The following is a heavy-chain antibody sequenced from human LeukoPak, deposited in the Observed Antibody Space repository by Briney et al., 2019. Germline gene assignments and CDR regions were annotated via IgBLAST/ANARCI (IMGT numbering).Heavy chain of an antibody. CDR3: ARATLGYCSSTSCYNDVYYYYYGMDV. V-gene: IGHV4-59*01. Sequence: SETLSLNCTVSGGSTSGYYWRWIRQPPGKGLEWIGYIYYSGSTNYNPSLKSRVTISVDTSKNQFSLKLSSVTAADTAVYYCARATLGYCSSTSCYNDVYYYYYGMDVWGQGTTVTVSS. CDR2: IYYSGST. J-gene: IGHJ6*02. CDR1: GGSTSGYY. D-gene: IGHD2-2*02.